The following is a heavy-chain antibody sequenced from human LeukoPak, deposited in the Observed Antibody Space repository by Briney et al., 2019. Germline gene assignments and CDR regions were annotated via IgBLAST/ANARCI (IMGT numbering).Heavy chain of an antibody. CDR3: AKDWNYYDSSGYSDAFDI. CDR1: GFTFSSYA. D-gene: IGHD3-22*01. V-gene: IGHV3-23*01. J-gene: IGHJ3*02. Sequence: GGSLRLSCAASGFTFSSYAMSWVRQAPGKGLEWVSAISGSGGSTYYADSVKGRFTIFRDNSKNTLYLQMNSLRAEDTAVYYCAKDWNYYDSSGYSDAFDIWGQGTMVTVSS. CDR2: ISGSGGST.